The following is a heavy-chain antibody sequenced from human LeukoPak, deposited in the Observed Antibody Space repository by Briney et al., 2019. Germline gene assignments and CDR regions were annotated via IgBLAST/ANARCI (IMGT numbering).Heavy chain of an antibody. V-gene: IGHV3-53*01. J-gene: IGHJ4*02. Sequence: PGGSLRLSCAASGFTVSSNYMSWVRQAPGKGLEWVSVIYSGGSTYYADSVKGRFTIPRDNSKNTLNLQMNSLRAEDTAVYYCARETVAGLQYYFDYWGQGTLVTVSS. CDR2: IYSGGST. CDR3: ARETVAGLQYYFDY. CDR1: GFTVSSNY. D-gene: IGHD6-19*01.